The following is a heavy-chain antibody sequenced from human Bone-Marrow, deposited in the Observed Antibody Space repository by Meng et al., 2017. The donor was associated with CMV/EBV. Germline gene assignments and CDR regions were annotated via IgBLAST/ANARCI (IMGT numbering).Heavy chain of an antibody. D-gene: IGHD3-3*01. CDR2: ISSSSSYI. CDR3: ARVATLSTIPWFDP. CDR1: GFTFSSYE. J-gene: IGHJ5*02. Sequence: GGSLRLSCAASGFTFSSYEMNWVRQAPGKGLEWVSSISSSSSYIYYADSVKGRFTISRDNAKNTLYLQMNSLTAEDTAVYYCARVATLSTIPWFDPWGQGTLVTVSS. V-gene: IGHV3-21*01.